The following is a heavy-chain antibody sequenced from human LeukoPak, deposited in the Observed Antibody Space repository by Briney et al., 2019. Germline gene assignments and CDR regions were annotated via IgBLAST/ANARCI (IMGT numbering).Heavy chain of an antibody. Sequence: GGSLRLSCAASGFSFSGYGMHWVRLVPGKGLEWVAFIRYDGITKFYIDSVKGRFAISRDNSKNTLSLQMNSLRTEDTAVYYCAALHTGTFVDYWGQGTLVTVSS. CDR3: AALHTGTFVDY. J-gene: IGHJ4*02. D-gene: IGHD4-17*01. CDR1: GFSFSGYG. CDR2: IRYDGITK. V-gene: IGHV3-30*02.